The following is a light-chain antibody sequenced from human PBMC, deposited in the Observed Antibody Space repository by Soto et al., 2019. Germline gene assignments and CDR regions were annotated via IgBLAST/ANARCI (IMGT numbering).Light chain of an antibody. CDR3: QQRKYWPPLA. CDR1: HNVEKY. CDR2: DTS. Sequence: EVVLTQSPATLSLSPGERAILSCRASHNVEKYLVWYQQKPGQAPRLLIYDTSNRATGIPARFSGSGSETDFTFTISSLEPEDCAVYYCQQRKYWPPLAFGGGTKVELK. V-gene: IGKV3-11*01. J-gene: IGKJ4*02.